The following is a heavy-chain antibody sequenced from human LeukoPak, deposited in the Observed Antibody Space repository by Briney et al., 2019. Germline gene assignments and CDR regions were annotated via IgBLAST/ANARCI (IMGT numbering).Heavy chain of an antibody. CDR2: ISSGNGYI. CDR1: GFTFISYA. CDR3: ARYLNLRASTVTTFKPIDY. V-gene: IGHV3-21*06. Sequence: SGGSLRLSCAASGFTFISYAMSWVRQAPGKWLEWVSSISSGNGYIYYADSVRGRFTISRDNAKNSLYLQMNSLRVEDTAFYYCARYLNLRASTVTTFKPIDYWGQGTLVTVSS. J-gene: IGHJ4*02. D-gene: IGHD4-17*01.